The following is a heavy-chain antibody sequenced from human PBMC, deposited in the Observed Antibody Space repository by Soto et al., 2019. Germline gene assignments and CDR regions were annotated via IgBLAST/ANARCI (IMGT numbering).Heavy chain of an antibody. J-gene: IGHJ4*02. CDR2: ISYDGSNK. D-gene: IGHD3-22*01. Sequence: LRLSCAASGFTFSSYAMHWVRQAPGKGLEWVAVISYDGSNKYYADSVKGRFTISRDNSKNTLYLQMNSLRAEDTAVYYCASDYYDSSDYWGQGTLVTVSS. V-gene: IGHV3-30-3*01. CDR1: GFTFSSYA. CDR3: ASDYYDSSDY.